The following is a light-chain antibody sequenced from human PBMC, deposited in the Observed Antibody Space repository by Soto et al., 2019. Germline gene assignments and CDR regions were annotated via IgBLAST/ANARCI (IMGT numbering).Light chain of an antibody. CDR3: TSYAAGKNVV. CDR1: SSDVGNYNY. J-gene: IGLJ2*01. Sequence: QSALTQPPSASGSPGQSVTISCTGTSSDVGNYNYVSWYQQYPGKAPKLMIYEVNKRPSGVPDRFSGSKSGNTASLTASGLQAEDEADYYCTSYAAGKNVVFGGGTKVPS. V-gene: IGLV2-8*01. CDR2: EVN.